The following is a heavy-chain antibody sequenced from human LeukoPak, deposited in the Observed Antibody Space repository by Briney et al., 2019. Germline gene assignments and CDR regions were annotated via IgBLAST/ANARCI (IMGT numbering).Heavy chain of an antibody. CDR1: GYTFIGHY. V-gene: IGHV1-2*02. CDR3: ARVWPCRGGVCPDVFEY. J-gene: IGHJ4*02. D-gene: IGHD2-8*02. CDR2: INPNSGGT. Sequence: ASVKVSCKASGYTFIGHYTHWVRQAPGQGLEWMGWINPNSGGTDYAQKFQGRVTMTRDTSITTVYMELSRLRSDDTAVYYRARVWPCRGGVCPDVFEYWGQGTPVTVSS.